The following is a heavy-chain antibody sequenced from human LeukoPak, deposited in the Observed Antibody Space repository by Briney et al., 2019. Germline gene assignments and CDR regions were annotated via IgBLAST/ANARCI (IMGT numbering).Heavy chain of an antibody. CDR2: IYYSGST. Sequence: SETLSLTCTVSGDSISSSSYYWGWIRQPPGKGLEWIASIYYSGSTYYNPSLKSRVTISVDTSKNQFSLKLSSVTAADTAVYYCARLGGRELRNWFDPWGQGTLVTVSS. D-gene: IGHD1-26*01. CDR3: ARLGGRELRNWFDP. CDR1: GDSISSSSYY. V-gene: IGHV4-39*01. J-gene: IGHJ5*02.